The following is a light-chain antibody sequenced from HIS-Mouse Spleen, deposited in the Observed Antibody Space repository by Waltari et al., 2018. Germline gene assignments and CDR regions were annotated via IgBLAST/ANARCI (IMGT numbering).Light chain of an antibody. CDR3: QQYYSTPQT. V-gene: IGKV4-1*01. J-gene: IGKJ4*01. CDR2: WAS. CDR1: QSVLYSSNNKNY. Sequence: DIVMTQSPDSLAVSLGERATINCKSSQSVLYSSNNKNYLAWYQQKPGQPPRLLIYWASTRESGVPDRFSGGGSGTDFTLTISSLQAEDVAVYYCQQYYSTPQTFGGGTKVEIK.